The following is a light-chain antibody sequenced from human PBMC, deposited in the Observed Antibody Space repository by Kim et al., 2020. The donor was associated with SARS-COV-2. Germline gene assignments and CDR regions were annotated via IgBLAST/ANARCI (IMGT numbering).Light chain of an antibody. CDR3: QQATGFPLS. CDR2: SAS. CDR1: QSIGNW. V-gene: IGKV1-12*01. Sequence: DIQMTKSPSFVSASVGDRVTITCRASQSIGNWLAWYQQKPGKVPKLLVYSASSLQSGVPSRFSGSGSGTEFTLTIDGLQPEDFATYYCQQATGFPLSFGGGTKVDIK. J-gene: IGKJ4*01.